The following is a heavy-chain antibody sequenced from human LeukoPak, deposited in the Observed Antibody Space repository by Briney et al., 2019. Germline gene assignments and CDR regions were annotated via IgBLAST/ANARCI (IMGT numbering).Heavy chain of an antibody. CDR3: AKDGGEQWLGLYFDY. V-gene: IGHV3-30*18. CDR2: ISYDGSNK. CDR1: GFTFSSYG. J-gene: IGHJ4*02. D-gene: IGHD6-19*01. Sequence: GRSLRLSCAASGFTFSSYGMHWVRQAPGKGLEGVAVISYDGSNKYYADSVKGRFTISRDNSKNTLYLQMNSLRAEDTAVYNCAKDGGEQWLGLYFDYWGQGTLVTVSS.